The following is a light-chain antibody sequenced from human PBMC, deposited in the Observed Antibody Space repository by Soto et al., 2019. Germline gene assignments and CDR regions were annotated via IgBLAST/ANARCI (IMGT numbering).Light chain of an antibody. J-gene: IGKJ4*01. Sequence: DIVMTQSPLSLPVTPGEPASISCRSSQSLLHSNGYNYLDWYLQKSGQSPQLLIYMGSYRASGVPDRFSGSGSGTDFTLKISRVAAEDVGVYYCMQALQTPLTFAGGTKVEIK. CDR1: QSLLHSNGYNY. CDR3: MQALQTPLT. V-gene: IGKV2-28*01. CDR2: MGS.